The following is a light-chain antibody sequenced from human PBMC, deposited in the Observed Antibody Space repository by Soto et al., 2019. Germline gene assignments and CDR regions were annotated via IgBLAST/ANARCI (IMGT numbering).Light chain of an antibody. CDR1: QRVLHSSNNKNY. Sequence: DIVMTQSPDSLAVSLGERATINCKSSQRVLHSSNNKNYLAWYQQKSGQPPNLLISWASTRESGVPDRFSASGSGTDFTLTISSLQAEDVAVYYCQQYYRIPRTFGQGTKVEIK. CDR2: WAS. CDR3: QQYYRIPRT. J-gene: IGKJ1*01. V-gene: IGKV4-1*01.